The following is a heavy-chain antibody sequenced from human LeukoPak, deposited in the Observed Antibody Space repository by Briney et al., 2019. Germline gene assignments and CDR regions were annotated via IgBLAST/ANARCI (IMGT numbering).Heavy chain of an antibody. CDR3: AKDPARNYYDSSEPN. D-gene: IGHD3-22*01. Sequence: PGGSLRLSCAASGFTFSSYAMSWVRQAPGKGLEWVSAISGSGGSTYYADPVKGRFTISRDNSKNTLYLQMNSLRAEDTAVYYCAKDPARNYYDSSEPNWGQGTLVTVSS. CDR2: ISGSGGST. CDR1: GFTFSSYA. V-gene: IGHV3-23*01. J-gene: IGHJ4*02.